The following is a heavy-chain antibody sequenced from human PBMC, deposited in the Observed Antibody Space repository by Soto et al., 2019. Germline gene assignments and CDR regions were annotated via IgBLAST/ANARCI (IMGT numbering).Heavy chain of an antibody. CDR3: ASGYGDY. CDR1: GFPLSIYE. V-gene: IGHV3-48*03. D-gene: IGHD5-18*01. CDR2: ISSSGSTI. J-gene: IGHJ4*02. Sequence: EVQLVESGGALDHPGGSLSPSCAASGFPLSIYEMTWVGQAPGKGLEWVSYISSSGSTIYYADSVKGRFTISRDNAKNSLYLQMNSLRAEDTAVYYCASGYGDYWGQGTLVTVSS.